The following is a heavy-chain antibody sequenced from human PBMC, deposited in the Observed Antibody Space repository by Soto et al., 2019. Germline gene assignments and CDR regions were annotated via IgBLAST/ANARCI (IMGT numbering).Heavy chain of an antibody. V-gene: IGHV4-34*01. J-gene: IGHJ6*02. CDR3: ASAGIVGATTGYYYYGMDV. CDR2: INHSGST. D-gene: IGHD1-26*01. CDR1: GGSFSGYY. Sequence: SETLSLTCAVYGGSFSGYYWSWIRQPPGRGLEWIGEINHSGSTNYNPSLKSRVTISVDTSKNQFSLKLSSVTAADKAVYFFASAGIVGATTGYYYYGMDVWGQGTTVTVSS.